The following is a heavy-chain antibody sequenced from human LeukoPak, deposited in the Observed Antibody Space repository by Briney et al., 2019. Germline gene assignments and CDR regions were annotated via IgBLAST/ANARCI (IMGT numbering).Heavy chain of an antibody. Sequence: ASVEVSCKASGYSFTSYYMHWVRQAPGQGLEWMGIINPSGGSTSYAQKFQGRVTMTRDTSTSTVYMELSSLRSEDTAVYYCARDDSVRRYYDSSGYSPDYWGQGTLVTVSS. J-gene: IGHJ4*02. CDR2: INPSGGST. V-gene: IGHV1-46*01. CDR3: ARDDSVRRYYDSSGYSPDY. CDR1: GYSFTSYY. D-gene: IGHD3-22*01.